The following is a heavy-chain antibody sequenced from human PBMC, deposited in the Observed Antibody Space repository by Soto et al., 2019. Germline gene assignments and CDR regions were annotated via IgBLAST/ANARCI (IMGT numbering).Heavy chain of an antibody. CDR3: ARWTSSSWSEGLNGNYYFDY. D-gene: IGHD6-13*01. V-gene: IGHV3-21*01. CDR2: ISSSSSYI. CDR1: GFTFSSYS. J-gene: IGHJ4*02. Sequence: GGSLRLSCAASGFTFSSYSMNWVRQAPGKGLEWVSSISSSSSYIYYADPVKGRFTISRDNAKNSLYLQMNSLRAEDTAVYYCARWTSSSWSEGLNGNYYFDYWGQGTLVTVSS.